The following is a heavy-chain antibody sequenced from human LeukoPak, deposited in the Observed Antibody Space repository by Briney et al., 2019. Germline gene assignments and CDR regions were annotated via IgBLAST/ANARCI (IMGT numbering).Heavy chain of an antibody. D-gene: IGHD6-13*01. CDR2: INHSGST. V-gene: IGHV4-34*01. Sequence: PSETLSLTCAVYGGSFSGYYWSWIRQPPGKGLEWIGEINHSGSTNYNPSLKSRVTISVDTSKNQFSLKLSSVTAADTAVYYCARPRIAAAGGRFDYWGQGTLVTVSS. CDR3: ARPRIAAAGGRFDY. J-gene: IGHJ4*02. CDR1: GGSFSGYY.